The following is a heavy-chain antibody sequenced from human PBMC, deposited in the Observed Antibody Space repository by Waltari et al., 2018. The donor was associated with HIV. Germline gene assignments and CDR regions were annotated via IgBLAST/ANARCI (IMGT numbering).Heavy chain of an antibody. J-gene: IGHJ4*02. D-gene: IGHD5-18*01. V-gene: IGHV3-30*04. CDR3: ARDRDSAMDY. CDR1: GFTFSSYA. CDR2: ISYDGSNK. Sequence: QVQLVESGGGVVQPGRSLRLSCAASGFTFSSYAMHWVRQAPGKGLEWVACISYDGSNKYYADSVKGRFTISRDNSKNTLYLQMNSLRAEDTAVYYCARDRDSAMDYWGQGTLVTVSS.